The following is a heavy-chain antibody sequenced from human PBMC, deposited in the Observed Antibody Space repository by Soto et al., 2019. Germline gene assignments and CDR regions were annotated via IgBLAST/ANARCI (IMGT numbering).Heavy chain of an antibody. J-gene: IGHJ4*02. CDR3: ARSIRFAGDY. CDR1: GYTFTSYA. Sequence: QVQLVQSGAEVKKPGASVKVSCKASGYTFTSYAMHWVRQAPGPRLEWMGWINAGNGNTKYSQKFQGRVTITRDTSASTAYRELSRLRSEDTAVYYGARSIRFAGDYWGQGTLVTVSS. D-gene: IGHD3-16*01. CDR2: INAGNGNT. V-gene: IGHV1-3*01.